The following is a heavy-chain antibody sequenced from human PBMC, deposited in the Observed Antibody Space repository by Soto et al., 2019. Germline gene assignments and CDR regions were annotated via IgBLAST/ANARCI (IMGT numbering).Heavy chain of an antibody. CDR3: ARGGGLARAFYYYYGMDV. CDR1: GGSISSYY. J-gene: IGHJ6*02. V-gene: IGHV4-4*07. D-gene: IGHD3-16*01. Sequence: SETLSLTCTVSGGSISSYYWSWIRQPAGKGLEWIGRIYTSGSTNYDPSLKSRVTMSVDTSKNQFSLKLSSVTAADTAVYYCARGGGLARAFYYYYGMDVWGQGTTVTVSS. CDR2: IYTSGST.